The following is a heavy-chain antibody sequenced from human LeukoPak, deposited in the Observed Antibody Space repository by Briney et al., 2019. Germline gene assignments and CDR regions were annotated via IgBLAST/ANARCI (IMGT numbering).Heavy chain of an antibody. CDR3: ARVRSGSSGWDRVFDY. CDR1: GFTFSGYW. CDR2: IKVDGSEK. J-gene: IGHJ4*02. V-gene: IGHV3-7*05. D-gene: IGHD6-19*01. Sequence: GGSLRLSCAASGFTFSGYWMSWIRQAPGKGLEWVANIKVDGSEKYYVDSVKGRFTISRDNAKNSLYLQMNSLRAEDTAVYYCARVRSGSSGWDRVFDYWGQGTLVTVSS.